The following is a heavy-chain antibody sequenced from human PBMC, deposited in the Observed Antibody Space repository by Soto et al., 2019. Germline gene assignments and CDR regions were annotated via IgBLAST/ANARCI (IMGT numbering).Heavy chain of an antibody. CDR2: ISSSSSTI. J-gene: IGHJ4*02. Sequence: PGGSLRLSCAASGFIFSSYSMNWVRQAPGKGLEWVSYISSSSSTIYYADSVKGRFTISRDNAKNSLYLQMNNLRAEDTAVYYCARDASYSRGWYTPDYWGQGTLVTVSS. D-gene: IGHD4-4*01. V-gene: IGHV3-48*01. CDR3: ARDASYSRGWYTPDY. CDR1: GFIFSSYS.